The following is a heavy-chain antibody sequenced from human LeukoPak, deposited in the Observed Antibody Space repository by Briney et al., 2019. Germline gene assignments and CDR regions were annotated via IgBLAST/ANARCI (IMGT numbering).Heavy chain of an antibody. Sequence: PGGSLRLSCAASGFTFSEYWMSWLRQAPGKGLEWVANIKKDGSEKHYVDSVKGRFTISRDNAKNSLYLQMSSLRAEDTAVFYCARYYYGSGTSFDPWGQGTLVTVSS. V-gene: IGHV3-7*01. CDR1: GFTFSEYW. D-gene: IGHD3-10*01. CDR3: ARYYYGSGTSFDP. J-gene: IGHJ5*02. CDR2: IKKDGSEK.